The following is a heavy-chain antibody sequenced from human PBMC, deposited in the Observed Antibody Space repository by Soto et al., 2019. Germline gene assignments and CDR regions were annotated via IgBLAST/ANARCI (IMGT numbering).Heavy chain of an antibody. CDR3: ARAYYYDSGGYYYTFDF. Sequence: QVQLQQWGAGLLKPSETLSLTCAVYGGSFSGYYWSWIRQPPGKGLEWIGEINHSGSTNYNPSLKSRVTISVDTSKNQFSLKLSSVTAADTAVYYCARAYYYDSGGYYYTFDFWGQGTLVTVSS. V-gene: IGHV4-34*01. CDR2: INHSGST. J-gene: IGHJ4*02. D-gene: IGHD3-22*01. CDR1: GGSFSGYY.